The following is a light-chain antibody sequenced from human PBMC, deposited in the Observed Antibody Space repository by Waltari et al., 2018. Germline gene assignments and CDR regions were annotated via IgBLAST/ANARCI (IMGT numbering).Light chain of an antibody. CDR1: QSLGNTY. Sequence: DVVLTQSPLSLPVTLGQPASISCRSSQSLGNTYLNSFQQRPGQSPRRLIYKVSNRDSGVPDRFSGSGSGTVFTLEISRVEAEDVGVYYCMQGTHWPYTFGQGTKLEIK. CDR3: MQGTHWPYT. CDR2: KVS. V-gene: IGKV2-30*01. J-gene: IGKJ2*01.